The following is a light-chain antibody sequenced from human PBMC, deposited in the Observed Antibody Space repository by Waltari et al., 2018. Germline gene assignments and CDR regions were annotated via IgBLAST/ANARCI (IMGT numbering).Light chain of an antibody. V-gene: IGLV4-69*01. CDR1: SGHINNV. Sequence: QLVLTQSPSASASLGASVKLTCTLSSGHINNVIAWLQQRPEKGPRYLMKVNSDGSHNKGDGIPARFSGSSSGAERYLTISSLQSEDEADYFCQTGGHGTWVFGGGTKLTVL. CDR3: QTGGHGTWV. J-gene: IGLJ3*02. CDR2: VNSDGSH.